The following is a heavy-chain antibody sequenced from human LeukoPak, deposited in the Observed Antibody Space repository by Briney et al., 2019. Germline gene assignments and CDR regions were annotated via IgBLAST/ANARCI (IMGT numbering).Heavy chain of an antibody. V-gene: IGHV1-8*01. Sequence: ASVKVSCKASGYTFTSYDINWVRQATGQGLEWMGWMNPNSGNTGYAQKFQGRVAMTRNTSISTAYMELSSLRSEDTAVYYCARGCGYCSGGSGRLYYFDFWGQGTLVTVSS. D-gene: IGHD2-15*01. J-gene: IGHJ4*02. CDR1: GYTFTSYD. CDR2: MNPNSGNT. CDR3: ARGCGYCSGGSGRLYYFDF.